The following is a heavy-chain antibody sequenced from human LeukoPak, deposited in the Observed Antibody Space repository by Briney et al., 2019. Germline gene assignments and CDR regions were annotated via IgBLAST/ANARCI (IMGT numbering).Heavy chain of an antibody. CDR3: ARGWNCVLDENYYMDV. D-gene: IGHD1-7*01. CDR2: IIPIFGTA. J-gene: IGHJ6*03. Sequence: SVKVSCKASGGTFSSYAISWVRQAPGQGLEWMGGIIPIFGTANYAQKFQGRVTITTDESTSTAYMELSSLRSEDTAVYYCARGWNCVLDENYYMDVWGKGTTVTVSS. V-gene: IGHV1-69*05. CDR1: GGTFSSYA.